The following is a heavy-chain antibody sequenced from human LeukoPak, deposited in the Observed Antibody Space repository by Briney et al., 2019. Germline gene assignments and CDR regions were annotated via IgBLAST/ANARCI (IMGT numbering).Heavy chain of an antibody. J-gene: IGHJ4*02. Sequence: ASVKVSCKASGYTFTGYYMHWVRQAPGQGPEWMGWINPNTGDTHYAQKFQGRVTMTRDTSIRTAYMELRSLRSDDTAVYYCARTNGGQRDYWGQGTLVTVSS. CDR1: GYTFTGYY. CDR2: INPNTGDT. CDR3: ARTNGGQRDY. V-gene: IGHV1-2*02.